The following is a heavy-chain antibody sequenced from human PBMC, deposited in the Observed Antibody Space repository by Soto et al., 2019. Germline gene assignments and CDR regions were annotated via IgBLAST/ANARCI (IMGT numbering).Heavy chain of an antibody. Sequence: ASVKVSCKVSGYTLTELSMHWVRQAPGKGLEWMGGFDPEDGETIYAQKFQGRVTMTGDTSTDTAYMELSSLRSEDTAVYYCAKGYSGYDGAGYWGQGTLVTVSS. D-gene: IGHD5-12*01. CDR3: AKGYSGYDGAGY. V-gene: IGHV1-24*01. CDR1: GYTLTELS. J-gene: IGHJ4*02. CDR2: FDPEDGET.